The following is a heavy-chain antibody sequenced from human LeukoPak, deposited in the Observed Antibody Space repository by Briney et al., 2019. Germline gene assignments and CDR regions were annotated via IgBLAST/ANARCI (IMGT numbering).Heavy chain of an antibody. V-gene: IGHV3-30-3*01. CDR1: GFTFSSYA. J-gene: IGHJ4*02. Sequence: SGGSLRLSCAASGFTFSSYAMHWVRQAPGKGLEWVAVISYDGSNKYYADSAKGRFTISRDNSKNTLYLQMNSLRAEDTAVYYCAREFTALDYWGQGTLVTVSS. D-gene: IGHD5-18*01. CDR3: AREFTALDY. CDR2: ISYDGSNK.